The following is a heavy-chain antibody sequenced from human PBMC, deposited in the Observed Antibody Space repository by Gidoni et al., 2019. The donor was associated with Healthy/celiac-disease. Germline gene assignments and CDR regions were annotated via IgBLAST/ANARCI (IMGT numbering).Heavy chain of an antibody. CDR2: INPSGGST. J-gene: IGHJ5*02. D-gene: IGHD4-17*01. CDR3: ASTVTTKTNWFDP. Sequence: QVQLVQSGAEVKKPGASVKVSCTASGYTITSYYMHWVRQAPGQGLEWMGIINPSGGSTSYAQKFQGRVTMPRDTSTSTVYMELSSLRSEDTAVYYCASTVTTKTNWFDPWGQGTLVTVSS. V-gene: IGHV1-46*03. CDR1: GYTITSYY.